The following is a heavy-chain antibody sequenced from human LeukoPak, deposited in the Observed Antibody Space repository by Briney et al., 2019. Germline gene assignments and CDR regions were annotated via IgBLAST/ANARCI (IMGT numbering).Heavy chain of an antibody. Sequence: GGSPRLSCAASGFTFDDYAMIWVRQAPGKGLEWVSYISSSSRTIYYADSVKGRFTISRDNAKNSLYLQMSSLRAEDTAVYYCARLQGYDSRTEGGQGTLVTVSS. CDR2: ISSSSRTI. J-gene: IGHJ1*01. D-gene: IGHD3-22*01. CDR3: ARLQGYDSRTE. V-gene: IGHV3-48*04. CDR1: GFTFDDYA.